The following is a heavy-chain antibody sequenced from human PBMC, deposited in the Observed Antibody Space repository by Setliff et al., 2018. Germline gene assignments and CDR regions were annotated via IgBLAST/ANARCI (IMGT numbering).Heavy chain of an antibody. CDR3: ARDGPAVLRYFDWLLYYFDY. CDR1: GGSISSSSYY. V-gene: IGHV4-39*02. J-gene: IGHJ4*02. Sequence: SETLSLTCTVSGGSISSSSYYWGWIRQPPGKGLEWIGSIYYSGSTYYNPSLKSRVTISVDTSKNQFSLKLSSVTAADTAVYYCARDGPAVLRYFDWLLYYFDYWGQGTLVTVSS. D-gene: IGHD3-9*01. CDR2: IYYSGST.